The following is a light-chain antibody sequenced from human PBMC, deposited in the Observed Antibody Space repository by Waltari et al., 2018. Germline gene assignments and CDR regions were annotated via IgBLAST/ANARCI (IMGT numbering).Light chain of an antibody. CDR1: SGHSSNV. V-gene: IGLV4-69*01. Sequence: QLVLTQSPSASASLGASIKLTCTLSSGHSSNVIAWLQQQPEKGPRYLVKVDSDGSHSRGNEIPDRFSGPSSGAERYLTISSLQSEDEADYYCQTGGHGTWVFGGGTRLTVL. CDR2: VDSDGSH. J-gene: IGLJ3*02. CDR3: QTGGHGTWV.